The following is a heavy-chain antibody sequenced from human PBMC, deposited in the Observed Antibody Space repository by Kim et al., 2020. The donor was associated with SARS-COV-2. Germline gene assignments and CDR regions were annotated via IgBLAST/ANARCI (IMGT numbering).Heavy chain of an antibody. CDR2: ISGDGGST. D-gene: IGHD3-10*01. V-gene: IGHV3-43*02. J-gene: IGHJ2*01. CDR1: GFTFDDYA. Sequence: GGSLRLSCAASGFTFDDYAMHWVRQAPGKGLEWVSLISGDGGSTYYADSVKGRFTISRDNSKNSLYLQMNSLRTEDAALYYCAKDGYYGSGSYYREDWYFDLWGRGTLVTVSS. CDR3: AKDGYYGSGSYYREDWYFDL.